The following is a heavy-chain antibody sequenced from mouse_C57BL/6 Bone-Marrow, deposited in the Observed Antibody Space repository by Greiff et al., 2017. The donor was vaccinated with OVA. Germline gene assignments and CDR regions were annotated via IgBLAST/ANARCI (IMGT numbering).Heavy chain of an antibody. Sequence: EVQRVESGAELVRPGASVKLSCTASGFNIKDDYMHWVKQRPEQGLEWIGWIDPENGDTEYASKFQGKATITADTSSNTAYLQLSSLTSEDTAVYYCTTHGYFDYWGQGTTLTVSS. V-gene: IGHV14-4*01. J-gene: IGHJ2*01. CDR1: GFNIKDDY. CDR3: TTHGYFDY. CDR2: IDPENGDT.